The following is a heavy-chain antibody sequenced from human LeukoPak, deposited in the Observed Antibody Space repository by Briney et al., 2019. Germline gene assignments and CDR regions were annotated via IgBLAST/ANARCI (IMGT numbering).Heavy chain of an antibody. J-gene: IGHJ4*02. CDR3: ARCSGSGSYYNSYYFDY. CDR1: GFTFSSYW. D-gene: IGHD3-10*01. CDR2: IKQDGSEK. Sequence: GGSLRLSCAASGFTFSSYWISWVRQAPGKGLEWVANIKQDGSEKYYVDSVKGQFTISRDNAKNSLYLQMNSLRAEDTAVYYCARCSGSGSYYNSYYFDYWGQGTLVTVSS. V-gene: IGHV3-7*01.